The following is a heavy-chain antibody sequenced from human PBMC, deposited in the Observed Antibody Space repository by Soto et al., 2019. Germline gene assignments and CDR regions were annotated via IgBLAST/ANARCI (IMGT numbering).Heavy chain of an antibody. J-gene: IGHJ6*02. CDR1: GFTFSNYA. CDR3: VKELYCSSTSCYTWLEGYGMDV. CDR2: ISGSGAST. Sequence: GGSLRLSCAASGFTFSNYAMSWVRQAPGKGLEWVSVISGSGASTKHADSVKGRFTISRDNSKNTLYLQMNSLRAEDTAIYYCVKELYCSSTSCYTWLEGYGMDVWGQGTTVTVSS. V-gene: IGHV3-23*01. D-gene: IGHD2-2*02.